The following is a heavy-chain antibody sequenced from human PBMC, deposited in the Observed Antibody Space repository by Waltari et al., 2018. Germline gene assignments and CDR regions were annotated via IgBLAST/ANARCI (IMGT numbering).Heavy chain of an antibody. CDR1: GGSFSGYY. V-gene: IGHV4-34*01. D-gene: IGHD6-13*01. J-gene: IGHJ5*02. CDR3: ARGPYSRRAAVGFDP. CDR2: INHSGST. Sequence: QVQLQQWGAGLLKPSETLSLTCAVYGGSFSGYYWSWIRQPPGKGLEWIGEINHSGSTNYNPSLKSRVTISVDTSKNQFSLKLSSVTAADTAVYYCARGPYSRRAAVGFDPWGQGTLVTVSS.